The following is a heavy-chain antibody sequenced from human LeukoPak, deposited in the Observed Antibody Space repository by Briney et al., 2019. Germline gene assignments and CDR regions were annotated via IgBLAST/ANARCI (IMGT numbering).Heavy chain of an antibody. J-gene: IGHJ4*02. V-gene: IGHV1-2*02. CDR2: INPNSGGT. D-gene: IGHD6-13*01. CDR3: ARDQLDNDY. Sequence: ASVKVSCKASGYTFTGYYVHWVRQAPGQGLEWMGWINPNSGGTNYAQKFQGRVTMTRDTSISTAYMELSRLRSDDAAVYYCARDQLDNDYWGQGTLVTVSS. CDR1: GYTFTGYY.